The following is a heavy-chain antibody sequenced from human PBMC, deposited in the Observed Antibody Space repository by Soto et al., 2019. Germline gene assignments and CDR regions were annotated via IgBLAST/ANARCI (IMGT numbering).Heavy chain of an antibody. CDR1: GFTFSSYA. V-gene: IGHV3-23*01. D-gene: IGHD2-2*01. Sequence: PGGSLRLSCAASGFTFSSYAMSWVRQAPGKGLEWVSAISGSGGSTYYADSVKGRFTISRDNSKNTLYLQMNSLRAEDTAVYYWAKDSIPHCISTSCKPAPFDYWSQGTLVTVSS. J-gene: IGHJ4*02. CDR3: AKDSIPHCISTSCKPAPFDY. CDR2: ISGSGGST.